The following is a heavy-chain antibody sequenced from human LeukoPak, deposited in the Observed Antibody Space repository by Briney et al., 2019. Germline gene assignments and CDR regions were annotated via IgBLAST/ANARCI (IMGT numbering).Heavy chain of an antibody. CDR1: GFTFSSYA. CDR3: AKPLEKYTYGGNFDY. CDR2: ISSSADST. V-gene: IGHV3-23*01. Sequence: GGSLRLSCEASGFTFSSYAVSWVRQAPGKGLAWVSVISSSADSTYYADSVKGRFTISRDNSKNTLYLQMNNLRAEDTAVYYCAKPLEKYTYGGNFDYWGQGILVTVSS. D-gene: IGHD4-23*01. J-gene: IGHJ4*02.